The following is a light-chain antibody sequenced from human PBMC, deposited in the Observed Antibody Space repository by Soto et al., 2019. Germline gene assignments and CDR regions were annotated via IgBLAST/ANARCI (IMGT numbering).Light chain of an antibody. V-gene: IGKV1-8*01. CDR1: QSIGTY. J-gene: IGKJ4*01. Sequence: AIRMTQSPSSFSASTGDRVTITCRASQSIGTYLAWYQQIPGRAPKLPIFAASTLQRGVPSRFSGSGSGTDFTLTISCLQSEDFATYYCQQYYIYPPTFGGGTKVEIK. CDR3: QQYYIYPPT. CDR2: AAS.